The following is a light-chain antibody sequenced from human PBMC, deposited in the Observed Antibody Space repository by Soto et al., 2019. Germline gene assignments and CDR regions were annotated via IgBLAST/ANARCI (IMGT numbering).Light chain of an antibody. CDR3: QQYVKWQWT. Sequence: ERVMTHSRRTISVATGERXTXSCRASQSVRSDLAGDQQKPGQATRLISYGASKRATGITDRFSGSGSGTEFTLTISSRQSEDFALYYCQQYVKWQWTFGQGTKL. CDR1: QSVRSD. CDR2: GAS. J-gene: IGKJ1*01. V-gene: IGKV3-15*01.